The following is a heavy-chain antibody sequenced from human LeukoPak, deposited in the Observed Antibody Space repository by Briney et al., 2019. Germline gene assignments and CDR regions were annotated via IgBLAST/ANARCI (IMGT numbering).Heavy chain of an antibody. V-gene: IGHV3-33*01. Sequence: GSLSLSFAASGFTFSSYGMHWLRQAPGKGLEWVAIIWYDGSDEYYADSVKGRFTISRDNSENTLYLQMNSLRAEDTAVYYCARVIYGDYAPDYWGQGTLVTVSS. CDR3: ARVIYGDYAPDY. D-gene: IGHD4-17*01. CDR1: GFTFSSYG. CDR2: IWYDGSDE. J-gene: IGHJ4*02.